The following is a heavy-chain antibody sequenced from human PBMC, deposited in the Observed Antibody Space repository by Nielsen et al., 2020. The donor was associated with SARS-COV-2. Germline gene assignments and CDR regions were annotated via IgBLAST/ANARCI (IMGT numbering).Heavy chain of an antibody. J-gene: IGHJ6*02. CDR3: ARGKGLNWNYYYYGMDV. CDR1: GFTFSSYD. Sequence: GESLKISCAASGFTFSSYDMHWVRQATGKGLEWVSAIGTAGDTYYPGSVKGRFTISRENAKNSLYLQMSSLRAGDTAVYYCARGKGLNWNYYYYGMDVWGQGTTVTVSS. D-gene: IGHD1-1*01. V-gene: IGHV3-13*04. CDR2: IGTAGDT.